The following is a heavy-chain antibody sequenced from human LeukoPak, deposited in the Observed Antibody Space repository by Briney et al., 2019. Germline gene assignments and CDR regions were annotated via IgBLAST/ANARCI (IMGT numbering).Heavy chain of an antibody. CDR2: IYYSGST. CDR3: AREGTATPYYFDY. V-gene: IGHV4-30-4*01. CDR1: GGSISSGDYY. Sequence: PSETLSLTCTVSGGSISSGDYYWSWIRQPPGKGLEWIGYIYYSGSTYYNPSLKSRVTISVDTSKNQFSLKLSSVTAADTAVYYCAREGTATPYYFDYWGQGTLVTVSS. D-gene: IGHD1-7*01. J-gene: IGHJ4*02.